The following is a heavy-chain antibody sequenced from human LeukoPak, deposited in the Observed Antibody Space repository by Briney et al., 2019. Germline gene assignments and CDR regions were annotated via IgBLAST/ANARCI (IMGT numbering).Heavy chain of an antibody. D-gene: IGHD6-19*01. Sequence: GGSLRLSCAASGFAVDDYAMHWVRQAPGKGLEWISGITWNSDTIGYADSVKGRFTISRDNAKNSLYLQMNSLRTGDTAFYYCATNPPGIAVAGNGNFDYWGQGTLVTVSS. CDR3: ATNPPGIAVAGNGNFDY. CDR2: ITWNSDTI. CDR1: GFAVDDYA. J-gene: IGHJ4*02. V-gene: IGHV3-9*01.